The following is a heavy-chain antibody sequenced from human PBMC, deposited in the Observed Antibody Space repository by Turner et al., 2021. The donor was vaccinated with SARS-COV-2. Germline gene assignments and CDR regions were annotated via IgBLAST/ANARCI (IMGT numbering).Heavy chain of an antibody. J-gene: IGHJ4*02. CDR3: ARVPLYYYDSSGYFDY. Sequence: QVQLVPSGAEVKKPGASVKVSCKASGYTSTGYYMHWVRQAPGQGLEWMGWINPTSGGTNYAQRFQCRVTMTRDTSISTAYMALSRLRSDDTAVYYCARVPLYYYDSSGYFDYWGQGTLVTVSS. CDR2: INPTSGGT. D-gene: IGHD3-22*01. V-gene: IGHV1-2*02. CDR1: GYTSTGYY.